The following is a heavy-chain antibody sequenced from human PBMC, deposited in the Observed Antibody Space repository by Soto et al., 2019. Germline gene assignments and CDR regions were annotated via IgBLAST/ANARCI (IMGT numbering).Heavy chain of an antibody. D-gene: IGHD5-18*01. CDR1: GFSFSSYA. CDR2: ISYDGSNK. CDR3: ARDTADTAMAYYFDY. Sequence: PGGSLRLSCAASGFSFSSYAMHWVRQAPGKGLEWVAVISYDGSNKYYADSVKGRFTISRDNSKNTLYLQMNSLRAEDTAVYYCARDTADTAMAYYFDYWGQGTLVTVSS. J-gene: IGHJ4*02. V-gene: IGHV3-30-3*01.